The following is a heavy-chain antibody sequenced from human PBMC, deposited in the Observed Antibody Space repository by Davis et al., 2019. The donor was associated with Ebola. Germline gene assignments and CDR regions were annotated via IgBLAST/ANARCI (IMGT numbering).Heavy chain of an antibody. Sequence: GGSLRLSCAASGFTFSDYYMSWFRQAPGKGLEWVSYIGSSGTTISYADSVKGRFTISRDNAKNSLYLQMSSLRAEDTAVYYCAVATLMTSDYWGQGTLVTVSS. CDR3: AVATLMTSDY. D-gene: IGHD5-24*01. CDR1: GFTFSDYY. J-gene: IGHJ4*02. V-gene: IGHV3-11*01. CDR2: IGSSGTTI.